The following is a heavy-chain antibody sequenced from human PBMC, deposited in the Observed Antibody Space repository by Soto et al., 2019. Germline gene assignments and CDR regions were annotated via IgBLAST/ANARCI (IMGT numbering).Heavy chain of an antibody. CDR2: ISWAGGST. CDR3: AKGLDYGDYRPGDYYYYYGMDV. J-gene: IGHJ6*02. Sequence: EVQLVESGGVVVQPGGSLRLSCAASGFTFDYYTMHWVRQAPGKCLEWVSLISWAGGSTYYADSVKGRFTISRDNSKNSLYLPMNSLRTEDTALYYCAKGLDYGDYRPGDYYYYYGMDVWGQGTTVTVSS. V-gene: IGHV3-43*01. CDR1: GFTFDYYT. D-gene: IGHD4-17*01.